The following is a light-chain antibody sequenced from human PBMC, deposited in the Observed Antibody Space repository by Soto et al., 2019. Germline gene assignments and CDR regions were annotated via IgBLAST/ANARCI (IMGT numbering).Light chain of an antibody. CDR1: SSDVGTYNY. CDR2: EVS. V-gene: IGLV2-14*01. Sequence: QSVLTQPASVSGSPGQSITVSCTGTSSDVGTYNYVSWYQQHPGKAPKLMIYEVSTRPSGVSNRFSGSKSGNTASLTISGLQAEDEADYYCTSYTSSTLFVFGTGTKVTVL. J-gene: IGLJ1*01. CDR3: TSYTSSTLFV.